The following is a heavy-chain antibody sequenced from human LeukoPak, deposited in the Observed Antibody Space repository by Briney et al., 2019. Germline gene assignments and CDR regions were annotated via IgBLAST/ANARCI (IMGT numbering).Heavy chain of an antibody. V-gene: IGHV3-9*01. CDR3: AKDIGGFQLLSMFGLVDY. D-gene: IGHD2-2*01. CDR2: ISWNSGSI. J-gene: IGHJ4*02. Sequence: QSGGSLRLSCAASGFTFDDYAMHWVRQAPGKGLEWVSGISWNSGSIGYADSVKGRFTISRDNAKNSPYLQMNSLRAEDTALYYCAKDIGGFQLLSMFGLVDYWGQGTLVTVSS. CDR1: GFTFDDYA.